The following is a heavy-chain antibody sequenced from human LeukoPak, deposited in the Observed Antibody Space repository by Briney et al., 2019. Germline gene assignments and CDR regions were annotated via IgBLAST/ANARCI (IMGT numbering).Heavy chain of an antibody. V-gene: IGHV3-33*06. CDR1: GFTFSSYG. J-gene: IGHJ4*02. D-gene: IGHD5-12*01. Sequence: GSLRLSCAASGFTFSSYGMHWVRQAPGKGLEWVAVIWYDGGNKYYADSVKGRFTISRDNSKNTLYLQMNSLRAEDTAVYYCAKDGSSESGYGSFDYWGQGTLVTVSS. CDR2: IWYDGGNK. CDR3: AKDGSSESGYGSFDY.